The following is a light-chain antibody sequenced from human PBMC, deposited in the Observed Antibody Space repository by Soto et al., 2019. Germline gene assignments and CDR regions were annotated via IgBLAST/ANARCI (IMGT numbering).Light chain of an antibody. V-gene: IGKV1-5*01. CDR2: DAS. CDR1: QSISSR. CDR3: QQYNSYWT. Sequence: DIQMTQSPCTLSASVGDRVTISCRASQSISSRLAGYQQKPGKAPKLLIYDASSLESGVPSRFSGSGSGTEFTLTISSLQPDDFATYYCQQYNSYWTFGQGTKVEIK. J-gene: IGKJ1*01.